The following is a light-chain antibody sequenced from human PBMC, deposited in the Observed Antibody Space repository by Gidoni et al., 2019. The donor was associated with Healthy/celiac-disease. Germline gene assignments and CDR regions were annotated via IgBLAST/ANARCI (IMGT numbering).Light chain of an antibody. CDR2: WAS. J-gene: IGKJ1*01. CDR3: QQYCSTPLT. V-gene: IGKV4-1*01. CDR1: QSVLYSSNNKNY. Sequence: DIVMTQPPDSLAVSLGERATVNCKSSQSVLYSSNNKNYLAWYQQKPRQPPKLLIYWASTRESGVPDRFSGSGSGTDFTLTISSLQAEDVAVYYCQQYCSTPLTFXQXTKVEIK.